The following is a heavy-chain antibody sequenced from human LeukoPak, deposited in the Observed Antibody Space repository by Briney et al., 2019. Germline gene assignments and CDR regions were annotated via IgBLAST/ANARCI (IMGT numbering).Heavy chain of an antibody. CDR1: GFTFSSYA. CDR3: AKGIRDYWKGIDY. D-gene: IGHD1-14*01. J-gene: IGHJ4*02. CDR2: ISGSGGST. Sequence: PGGSLRLSCAASGFTFSSYAMSWVRQAPGKGLEWVSAISGSGGSTYYADSVKGRFTISRDNAKNSLYLQMNSLRTEDTALYYCAKGIRDYWKGIDYWGQGTLVTVSS. V-gene: IGHV3-23*01.